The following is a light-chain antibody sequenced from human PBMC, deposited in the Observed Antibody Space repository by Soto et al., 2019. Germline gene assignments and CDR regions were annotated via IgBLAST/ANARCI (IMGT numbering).Light chain of an antibody. CDR1: QSVSSSY. CDR3: PQYGGSPVYT. V-gene: IGKV3-20*01. CDR2: GAS. J-gene: IGKJ2*01. Sequence: EIVLTQSPGTLSLSPGERATLSCRASQSVSSSYLAWYQQKPGQAPRLLIYGASSRATGIPYRFSGSGSGTDFTLTISRLEPEDCAAYYRPQYGGSPVYTFGQGTKLEIK.